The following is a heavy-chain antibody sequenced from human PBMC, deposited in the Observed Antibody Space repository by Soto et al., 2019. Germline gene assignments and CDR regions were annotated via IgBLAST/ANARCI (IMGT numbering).Heavy chain of an antibody. CDR2: ISAYNGNT. Sequence: QVQLVQSGAEVKKPGASVKVSCKASGYNFNSYTISWVRQAPGQGLEWMGRISAYNGNTNYAQKLQGRVTMTTDTARRTAYLELRSLRSEDTAVYHCARVVGALGDWFDPWGQGTLVTVSS. CDR3: ARVVGALGDWFDP. CDR1: GYNFNSYT. V-gene: IGHV1-18*01. D-gene: IGHD1-26*01. J-gene: IGHJ5*02.